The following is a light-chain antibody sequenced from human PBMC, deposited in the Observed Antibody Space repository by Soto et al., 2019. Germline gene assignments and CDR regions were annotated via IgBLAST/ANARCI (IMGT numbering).Light chain of an antibody. V-gene: IGKV3-20*01. J-gene: IGKJ2*01. CDR1: QSVSSSS. CDR3: HHYRASPKYP. CDR2: GAS. Sequence: EIVLTQSPGTLSLSPGQRATLSCRASQSVSSSSLAWYQQRPGQAPRLLIYGASRRATGIPDRFSGSGSGTDFTLTISRLEPEDFAVYYCHHYRASPKYPFGHGTMLELK.